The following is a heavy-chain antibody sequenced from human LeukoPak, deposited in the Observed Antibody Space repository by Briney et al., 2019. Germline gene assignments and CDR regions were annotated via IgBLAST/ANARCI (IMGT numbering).Heavy chain of an antibody. CDR2: IYPGDSDT. Sequence: GASLQISCKGSGYSFTSYWIGWVRQMPGKGLEWMGIIYPGDSDTRYSPSFQGQVTISADKSISTAYLQWSSLKASDTAMYYCARAGYSYGRTIDYWGQGTLVTVSS. CDR1: GYSFTSYW. CDR3: ARAGYSYGRTIDY. J-gene: IGHJ4*02. V-gene: IGHV5-51*01. D-gene: IGHD5-18*01.